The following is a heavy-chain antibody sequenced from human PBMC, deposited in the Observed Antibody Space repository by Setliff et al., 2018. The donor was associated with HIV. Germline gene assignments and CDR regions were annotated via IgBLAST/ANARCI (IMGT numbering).Heavy chain of an antibody. J-gene: IGHJ4*02. Sequence: GGSLRLSCAASGFTFSSYAMHWVRQAPGKGLEWVAVVSYGGTNTYYADSVKGRFIISRDDSESTLFLQMNSLRVEDTGFYYCARDPYWLEGYFDYWGPGTLVTVSS. CDR1: GFTFSSYA. D-gene: IGHD6-19*01. V-gene: IGHV3-30*04. CDR2: VSYGGTNT. CDR3: ARDPYWLEGYFDY.